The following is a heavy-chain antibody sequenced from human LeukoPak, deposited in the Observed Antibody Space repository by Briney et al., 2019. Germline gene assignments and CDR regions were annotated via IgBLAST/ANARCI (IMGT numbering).Heavy chain of an antibody. CDR2: ISGGGGST. J-gene: IGHJ6*03. CDR3: AKDGPTDIVVVPAAIGPYYYYYMDV. CDR1: GFTFSSYA. D-gene: IGHD2-2*02. Sequence: PGGSLRLSCAASGFTFSSYAMSWVRQAPGKGLEWVSAISGGGGSTYYADSVKGRFTISRDNSKNTLYLQMNSLRAEDTAVYYCAKDGPTDIVVVPAAIGPYYYYYMDVWGKGTTVTVSS. V-gene: IGHV3-23*01.